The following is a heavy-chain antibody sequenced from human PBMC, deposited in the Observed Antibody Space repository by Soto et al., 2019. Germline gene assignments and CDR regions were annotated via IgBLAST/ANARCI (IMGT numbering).Heavy chain of an antibody. CDR2: IYTGDST. CDR3: ARGGFSNYEWRAYYYYYLDV. J-gene: IGHJ6*03. CDR1: GFTVSSNY. Sequence: GGSLSLSCAASGFTVSSNYMSWVRQAPGKGLEWVSVIYTGDSTDYADSVKDRFTISRDNSKNTLYLQMNSLRAEDTAVYYCARGGFSNYEWRAYYYYYLDVWGKGTTVTVSS. D-gene: IGHD4-4*01. V-gene: IGHV3-66*01.